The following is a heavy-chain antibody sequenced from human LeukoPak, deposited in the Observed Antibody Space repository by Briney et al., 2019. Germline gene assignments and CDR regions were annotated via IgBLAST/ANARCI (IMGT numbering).Heavy chain of an antibody. CDR1: GGSISSGDFY. V-gene: IGHV4-31*03. CDR3: ARRVRRAFFRDY. CDR2: IYYSGTT. D-gene: IGHD3-10*01. Sequence: NSSQTLSLTCTVSGGSISSGDFYSSWIRQHPGNGLEWIGYIYYSGTTYYSPSLKSRVTKSLDTTKNQFSLKLSSVTAAVSTIYYCARRVRRAFFRDYWGQGTLVTVSS. J-gene: IGHJ4*02.